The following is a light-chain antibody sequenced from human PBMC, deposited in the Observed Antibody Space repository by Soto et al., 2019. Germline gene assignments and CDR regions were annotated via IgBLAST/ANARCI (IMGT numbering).Light chain of an antibody. CDR2: DVS. V-gene: IGLV2-14*01. CDR1: SSDVGGYNY. J-gene: IGLJ1*01. Sequence: QSALTQPASVSGSPGQSITISCTGTSSDVGGYNYVSWYQQHPGKAPKLMIYDVSNRPSGVSNRFSGSKSGNTASLTISGLQAEDEAAYYCSSYTSRSSSTYVFGTGTKLTVL. CDR3: SSYTSRSSSTYV.